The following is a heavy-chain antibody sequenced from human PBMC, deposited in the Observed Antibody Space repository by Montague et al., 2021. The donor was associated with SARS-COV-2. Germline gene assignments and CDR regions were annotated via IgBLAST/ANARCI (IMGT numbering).Heavy chain of an antibody. Sequence: TLSLTCSVFGDSINSVNYFWSWIRQPAGKGLEWIGRVYISGSTDYNPSLKSRVTMLLDKSANELTLQVTSVTAADTAVYYCARVSGYGSGSSFNWFDSWGQGLVVTVSS. CDR3: ARVSGYGSGSSFNWFDS. V-gene: IGHV4-61*02. CDR2: VYISGST. CDR1: GDSINSVNYF. J-gene: IGHJ5*01. D-gene: IGHD3-10*01.